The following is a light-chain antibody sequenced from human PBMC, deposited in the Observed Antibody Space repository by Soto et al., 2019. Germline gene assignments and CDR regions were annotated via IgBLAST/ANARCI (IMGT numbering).Light chain of an antibody. CDR2: RNY. CDR3: AAWDDSLSGVV. J-gene: IGLJ2*01. CDR1: SSNIRSNY. V-gene: IGLV1-47*01. Sequence: QAVVTQPPSASGTPGQRVTISCSGSSSNIRSNYVYWYQQLPGTAPKVLISRNYQRPSGVPDRFSGSKSGTSASLAVSGLRSEDEAYYYCAAWDDSLSGVVFGGGTKLTVL.